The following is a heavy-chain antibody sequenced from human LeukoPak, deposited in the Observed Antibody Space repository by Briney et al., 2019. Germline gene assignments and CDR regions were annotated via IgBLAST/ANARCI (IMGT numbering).Heavy chain of an antibody. Sequence: PGGSLRLSCVASEFVFSNHAMIWVRQAPGKGLEWISSITSDSSNIFYANSVRGRFTISRDSANNALHLQMNSLRAEDTAVYYCARVFWETVNTGYYSDFWGPGTLVTVSS. CDR3: ARVFWETVNTGYYSDF. CDR1: EFVFSNHA. D-gene: IGHD3-22*01. CDR2: ITSDSSNI. V-gene: IGHV3-21*01. J-gene: IGHJ4*02.